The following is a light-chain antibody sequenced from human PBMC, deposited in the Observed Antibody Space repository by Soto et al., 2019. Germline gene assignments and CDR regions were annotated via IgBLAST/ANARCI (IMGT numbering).Light chain of an antibody. CDR3: QQSYSSPHT. CDR2: ATS. V-gene: IGKV1-39*01. J-gene: IGKJ3*01. CDR1: QTITRF. Sequence: DIQMTQSPSSLSASVGDRVTITCRASQTITRFVNWYQQKPGSAPSLLIYATSILQSGVPSRFSGSGSGTDFTLTISSLQPEDFATYYCQQSYSSPHTFVRGTKLDIK.